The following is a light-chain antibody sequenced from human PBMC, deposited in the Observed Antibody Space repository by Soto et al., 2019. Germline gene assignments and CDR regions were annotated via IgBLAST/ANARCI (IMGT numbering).Light chain of an antibody. CDR2: KDS. Sequence: SYELTQPPSVSVSPGQTARITCSGDTLPDQYAYWYQQKPGQAPVLVIYKDSERPSGIPERFSGSDAGTTVTLTISVVQAEDEADYYCQSADTTGNWVFGGGTKVTVL. V-gene: IGLV3-25*03. CDR1: TLPDQY. CDR3: QSADTTGNWV. J-gene: IGLJ3*02.